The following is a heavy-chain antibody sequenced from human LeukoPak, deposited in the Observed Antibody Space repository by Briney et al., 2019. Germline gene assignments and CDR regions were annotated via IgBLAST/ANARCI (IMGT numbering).Heavy chain of an antibody. D-gene: IGHD4-17*01. CDR1: GFTFSSYG. Sequence: GGSLRLSCAASGFTFSSYGMSWVRQAPGKGLEWVSAISGSGGSTYYADSVKGRFTISRDNAKNSLYLQMNSLRAEDTAVYYCARTTTVTTNYYHYYYMDVWGKGTTVTISS. CDR2: ISGSGGST. J-gene: IGHJ6*03. CDR3: ARTTTVTTNYYHYYYMDV. V-gene: IGHV3-23*01.